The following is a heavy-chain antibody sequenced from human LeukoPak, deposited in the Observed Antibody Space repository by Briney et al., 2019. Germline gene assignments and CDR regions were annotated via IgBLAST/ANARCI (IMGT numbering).Heavy chain of an antibody. CDR1: GVSFSGYY. Sequence: PSETLSLTCAVYGVSFSGYYWSWIRQPPGKGLEWIGEINHSGSTNYNPSLKSRVTISVDTSKNQFSLKLSSVTAADTAVYYCTVVTPDPYFDYWGQGTLVTVSS. CDR2: INHSGST. D-gene: IGHD4-23*01. J-gene: IGHJ4*02. V-gene: IGHV4-34*01. CDR3: TVVTPDPYFDY.